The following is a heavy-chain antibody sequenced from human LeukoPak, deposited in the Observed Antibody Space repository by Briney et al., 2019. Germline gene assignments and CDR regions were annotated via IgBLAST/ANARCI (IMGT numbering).Heavy chain of an antibody. CDR3: ARDGHFDN. Sequence: ASVTVSCKASGYTFTGYNMQWLRQAPGQGLEWMGWINPNSGGTNYAQKFQGRVTMTRDTSISTAYVELSRLRSDDTAVYYCARDGHFDNWGQGTLVTVSS. CDR1: GYTFTGYN. CDR2: INPNSGGT. V-gene: IGHV1-2*02. J-gene: IGHJ4*02.